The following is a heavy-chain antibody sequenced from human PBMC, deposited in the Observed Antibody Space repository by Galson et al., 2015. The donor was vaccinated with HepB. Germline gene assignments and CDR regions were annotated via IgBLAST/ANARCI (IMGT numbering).Heavy chain of an antibody. CDR3: AKALGDYYGSGSYYFYYYYGMDV. D-gene: IGHD3-10*01. CDR1: GFTFSSYG. Sequence: SLRLSCAASGFTFSSYGMHWVRQAPGKGLEWVAVISYNVSNKSYADSVKGRFTISRDNSKNTLYLQMNSLRAEDTAVYYCAKALGDYYGSGSYYFYYYYGMDVWGQGTTVTVSS. CDR2: ISYNVSNK. J-gene: IGHJ6*02. V-gene: IGHV3-30*18.